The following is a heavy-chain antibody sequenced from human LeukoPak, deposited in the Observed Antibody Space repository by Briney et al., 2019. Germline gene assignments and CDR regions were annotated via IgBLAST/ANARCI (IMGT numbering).Heavy chain of an antibody. CDR1: GGSISGYF. D-gene: IGHD2-2*01. CDR2: IYYTGST. J-gene: IGHJ5*01. V-gene: IGHV4-59*01. Sequence: SETLSLTCAVSGGSISGYFWSWIRLPPGKGLQRIGYIYYTGSTSYNPSLKSRVTISVDTSKNQVALKLSSVTAADTAVYYCARVCQEGGSTSCFDSWGQGTLVTVSS. CDR3: ARVCQEGGSTSCFDS.